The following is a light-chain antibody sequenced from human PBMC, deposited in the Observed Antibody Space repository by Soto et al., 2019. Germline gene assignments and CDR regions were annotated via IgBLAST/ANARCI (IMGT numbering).Light chain of an antibody. V-gene: IGLV1-40*01. CDR2: GNG. Sequence: QSVLTQPPSVSGAPGQRVTISCTGSSSNIGAGHDVHWYQQLPGTAPKLLIYGNGNRPSGVPDRFSGSKSGTSASLAITGLQAEDEADYYCSSYTSTRGVFGGGTKLTVL. CDR3: SSYTSTRGV. J-gene: IGLJ3*02. CDR1: SSNIGAGHD.